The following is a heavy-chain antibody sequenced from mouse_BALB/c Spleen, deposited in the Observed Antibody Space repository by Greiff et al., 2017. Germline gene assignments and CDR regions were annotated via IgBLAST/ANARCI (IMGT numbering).Heavy chain of an antibody. J-gene: IGHJ4*01. V-gene: IGHV1-7*01. CDR2: INPSTGYT. CDR3: ARGPYGYDAMDY. Sequence: VKLQESGAELAKPGASVKMSCKASGYTFTSYWMHWVKQRPGQGLEWIGYINPSTGYTEYNQKFKDKATLTADKSSSTAYMQLSSLTSEDSAVYYCARGPYGYDAMDYWGQGTSVTVSS. CDR1: GYTFTSYW. D-gene: IGHD1-2*01.